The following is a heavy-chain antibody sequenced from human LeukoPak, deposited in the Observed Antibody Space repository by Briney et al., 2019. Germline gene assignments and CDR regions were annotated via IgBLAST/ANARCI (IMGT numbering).Heavy chain of an antibody. CDR1: GFTFSSYG. CDR2: IWYGGSNK. V-gene: IGHV3-30*02. Sequence: GGSLRLSCAASGFTFSSYGMHWVRQAPGKGLEWVAVIWYGGSNKYYADSVKGRFTISRDNSKNTLYLQMNSLRAEDTAVYYCAKDSSAGASLDYWGQGTLVTVSS. CDR3: AKDSSAGASLDY. D-gene: IGHD6-19*01. J-gene: IGHJ4*02.